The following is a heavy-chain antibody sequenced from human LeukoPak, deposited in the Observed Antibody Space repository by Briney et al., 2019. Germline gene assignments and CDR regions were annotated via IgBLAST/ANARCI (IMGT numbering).Heavy chain of an antibody. J-gene: IGHJ3*02. CDR2: ISSSSSTI. D-gene: IGHD4-17*01. V-gene: IGHV3-48*02. Sequence: GGSLRLSCAASGFTFSSYSMNWVRQAPGKGLEWVSHISSSSSTIYYAGSVKGRFTISRDNAKNSLYLQMNSLRDEDTAVYYCARDRGYGDYVGAFDIWGQGTMVTVSS. CDR1: GFTFSSYS. CDR3: ARDRGYGDYVGAFDI.